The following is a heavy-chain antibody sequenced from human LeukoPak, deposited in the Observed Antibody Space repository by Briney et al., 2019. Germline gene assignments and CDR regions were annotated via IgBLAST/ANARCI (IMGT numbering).Heavy chain of an antibody. J-gene: IGHJ2*01. Sequence: SETLSLTCTVSGGSISSYYWSWIRQPPGKGLEWIGYIYYSGSTNYNPSLKSRVTISVDTSKNQFSLKLSSVTAADTAVYYCARDGAPDYGGISGWYFDLWGRGTLVTVSS. CDR3: ARDGAPDYGGISGWYFDL. V-gene: IGHV4-59*01. CDR2: IYYSGST. D-gene: IGHD4-23*01. CDR1: GGSISSYY.